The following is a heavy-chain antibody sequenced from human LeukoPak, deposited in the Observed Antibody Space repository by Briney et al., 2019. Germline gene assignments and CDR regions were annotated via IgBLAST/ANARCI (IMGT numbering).Heavy chain of an antibody. D-gene: IGHD6-13*01. CDR1: GFTFSSYA. CDR2: ISSSGSTI. V-gene: IGHV3-48*03. Sequence: GGSLRLSCAAAGFTFSSYAMNWVRQAPGKGLEWVSSISSSGSTIYYADSVKGRFTISRDNAKNSLYLQMNSLRAEDTAFYYCARGYSSSCDYWGQGTLVTVSS. CDR3: ARGYSSSCDY. J-gene: IGHJ4*02.